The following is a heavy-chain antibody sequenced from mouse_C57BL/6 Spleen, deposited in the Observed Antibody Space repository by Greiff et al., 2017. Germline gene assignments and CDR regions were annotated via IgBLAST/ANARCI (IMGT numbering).Heavy chain of an antibody. D-gene: IGHD2-4*01. Sequence: EVQLVESGGGLVKPGGSLTLSCAASGFTFSDYGMHWVRQAPEKGLEWVAYISSGSSTIYYADTVKGRFTISRDNAKNTLFLQMTSLRSEDTAMFYCARDYDYDGGYAMDYWGQGTSVTVSS. CDR1: GFTFSDYG. V-gene: IGHV5-17*01. CDR3: ARDYDYDGGYAMDY. CDR2: ISSGSSTI. J-gene: IGHJ4*01.